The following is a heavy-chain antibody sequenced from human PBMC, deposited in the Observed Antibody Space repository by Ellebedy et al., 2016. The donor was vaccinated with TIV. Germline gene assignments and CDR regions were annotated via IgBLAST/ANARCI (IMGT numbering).Heavy chain of an antibody. CDR2: IYYSGST. CDR1: GGSISSYY. J-gene: IGHJ4*02. CDR3: ASGWDGYNYNY. Sequence: SETLSLXXTVSGGSISSYYWSWIRQPPGKGLEWIGYIYYSGSTNYNPSLKSRVTISVDTSKNQFSLKLSSVTAADTAVYYCASGWDGYNYNYWGQGTLVTVSS. D-gene: IGHD5-24*01. V-gene: IGHV4-59*01.